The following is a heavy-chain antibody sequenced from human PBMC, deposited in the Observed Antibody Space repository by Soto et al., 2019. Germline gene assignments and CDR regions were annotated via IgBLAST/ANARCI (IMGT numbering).Heavy chain of an antibody. CDR1: GFTFSSYV. CDR3: ATEDYYDSSGSVQH. D-gene: IGHD3-22*01. Sequence: EVPLLESGGGLVQPGGSLRLSCAASGFTFSSYVMSWVRQAPGKGLEWVSAISGSGGSTYYADSVKGRFTISRDNSKNTLYRQMNSLRAEDTAVYYCATEDYYDSSGSVQHWGQGTLVTVSS. CDR2: ISGSGGST. V-gene: IGHV3-23*01. J-gene: IGHJ1*01.